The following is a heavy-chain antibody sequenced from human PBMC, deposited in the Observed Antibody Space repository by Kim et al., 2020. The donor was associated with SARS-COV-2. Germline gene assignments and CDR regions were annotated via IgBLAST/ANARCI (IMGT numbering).Heavy chain of an antibody. J-gene: IGHJ4*02. V-gene: IGHV3-30-3*01. CDR1: GFTFSSYA. Sequence: GGSLRLSCAASGFTFSSYAMHWVRQAPGKGLEWVAVISYDGSNKYYADSVKGRFTISRDNSKNTLYLQMNSLRAEDTAVYYCAREPIQRPYYFDYWGQGTLVTVSS. D-gene: IGHD6-25*01. CDR3: AREPIQRPYYFDY. CDR2: ISYDGSNK.